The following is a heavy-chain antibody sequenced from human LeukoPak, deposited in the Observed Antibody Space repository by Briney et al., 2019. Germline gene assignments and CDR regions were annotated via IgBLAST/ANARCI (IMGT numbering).Heavy chain of an antibody. J-gene: IGHJ6*02. Sequence: GGSLRLSCAASGFTFSSYAMSWVRQAPGKGLEWVSAISGSGGSTYYADSVKGRFTISRDNSKNTPYLQMNSLRAEDTAVYYCASISYCSSTSCLPYYYYGMDVWAKGPRSPSP. CDR2: ISGSGGST. D-gene: IGHD2-2*01. CDR3: ASISYCSSTSCLPYYYYGMDV. V-gene: IGHV3-23*01. CDR1: GFTFSSYA.